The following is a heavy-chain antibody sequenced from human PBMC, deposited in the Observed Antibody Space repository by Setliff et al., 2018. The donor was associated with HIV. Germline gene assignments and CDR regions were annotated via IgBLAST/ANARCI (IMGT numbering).Heavy chain of an antibody. CDR1: GGSISSSNYY. CDR3: ARDGRSYYNFWSGPPFDS. D-gene: IGHD3-3*01. CDR2: IYYSGST. Sequence: ETLSLTCTVSGGSISSSNYYWGWIRQPPGKGLEWIGSIYYSGSTYYNPSLKSRVTISVDTSKNQFSLKLSSVTAADTAVYYCARDGRSYYNFWSGPPFDSWGQGTLVTVSS. J-gene: IGHJ4*02. V-gene: IGHV4-39*07.